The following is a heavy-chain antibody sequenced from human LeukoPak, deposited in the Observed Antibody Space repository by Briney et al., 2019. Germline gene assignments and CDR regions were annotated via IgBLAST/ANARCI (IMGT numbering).Heavy chain of an antibody. CDR3: TTLDFWSYGHDY. V-gene: IGHV3-73*01. CDR2: VKSKPNNYAT. CDR1: GFNFNAFG. J-gene: IGHJ4*02. D-gene: IGHD3-3*01. Sequence: GGSLRLSCAVSGFNFNAFGIHWVRQVSGKGLEWVGHVKSKPNNYATAYAASVKDRFTISRDDSKSTAYLQMHSLQIEDTAVYYCTTLDFWSYGHDYWGQGTLVIVSS.